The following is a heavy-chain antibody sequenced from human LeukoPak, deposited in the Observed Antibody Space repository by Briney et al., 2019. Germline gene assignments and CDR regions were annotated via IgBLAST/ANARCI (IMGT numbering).Heavy chain of an antibody. Sequence: GGSLRLSCAASGFPFANYAMHWVRQAPGKGLEWVSHISISGTIYYADSVKGRFTISRDNAKKSLSLQMNSLRAEDTAVYYCSTAKFDYWGQGTLVTVSS. CDR1: GFPFANYA. CDR3: STAKFDY. V-gene: IGHV3-48*01. J-gene: IGHJ4*02. CDR2: ISISGTI.